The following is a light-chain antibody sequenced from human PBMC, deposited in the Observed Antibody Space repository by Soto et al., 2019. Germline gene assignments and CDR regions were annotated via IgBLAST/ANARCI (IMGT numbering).Light chain of an antibody. Sequence: QSPLTQPPAASGATGQSVTMSCTGTGSDVGDYNYVSWYQQHPGKAPKLMIYEVSKRPSGVPDRFSGSKSGNTASLTVSGLQAEDESNYYCSSYTGSSYVFGTGSKVTVL. CDR2: EVS. J-gene: IGLJ1*01. CDR1: GSDVGDYNY. V-gene: IGLV2-8*01. CDR3: SSYTGSSYV.